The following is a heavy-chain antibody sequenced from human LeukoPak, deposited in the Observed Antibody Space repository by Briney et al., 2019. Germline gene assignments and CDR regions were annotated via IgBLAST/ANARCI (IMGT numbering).Heavy chain of an antibody. V-gene: IGHV3-23*01. CDR3: AKDGRSVVTAWSGY. Sequence: GGSLRLSCAASGFTFSSYAMSWVRQAPGKGLEWVSAISGSGGSTYYADSVKGRFTISRDNSKNTLYLQMNSLGAEDTAVYYCAKDGRSVVTAWSGYWGQGTLVTVSS. J-gene: IGHJ4*02. D-gene: IGHD4-23*01. CDR2: ISGSGGST. CDR1: GFTFSSYA.